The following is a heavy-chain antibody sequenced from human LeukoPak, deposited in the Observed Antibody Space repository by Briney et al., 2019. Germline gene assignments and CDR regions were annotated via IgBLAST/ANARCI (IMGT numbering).Heavy chain of an antibody. D-gene: IGHD6-19*01. CDR3: ASDSLYFYSSGGDWFDP. CDR2: IIPILGIA. V-gene: IGHV1-69*04. CDR1: GGTFSSYA. Sequence: SVKVSCKASGGTFSSYAISWVRQAPEQGLEWMGRIIPILGIANYAQKFQGRVTITADKSTSTAYMELSSLRSEDTAVYYCASDSLYFYSSGGDWFDPWGQGTLVTVSS. J-gene: IGHJ5*02.